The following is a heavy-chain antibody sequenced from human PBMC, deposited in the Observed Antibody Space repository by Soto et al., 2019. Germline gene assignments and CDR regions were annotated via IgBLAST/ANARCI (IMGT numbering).Heavy chain of an antibody. Sequence: GASVKVSCKASGGTFSSYAISWVRQAPGQGLEWMGGIIPIFGTANYAQKFQGRVTITADESTSTAYMELSSLRAEDTAVYYCAKAHGTYGPNWIDSWGQGTLVTVSS. V-gene: IGHV1-69*13. J-gene: IGHJ5*01. D-gene: IGHD3-10*01. CDR1: GGTFSSYA. CDR3: AKAHGTYGPNWIDS. CDR2: IIPIFGTA.